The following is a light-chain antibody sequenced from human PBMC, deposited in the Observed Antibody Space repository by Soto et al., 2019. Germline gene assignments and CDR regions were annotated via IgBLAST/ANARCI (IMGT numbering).Light chain of an antibody. J-gene: IGKJ4*01. CDR1: QSVSNY. CDR2: DAS. Sequence: EIVLTQSPATLSLSPGEGATLSCRASQSVSNYLAWYQQKPGQAPRLLIYDASNRATGIPARFSGSGSGTDFTLSISSLEPEDFAVYYCQQRSNWPLTFGGGTKVDI. V-gene: IGKV3-11*01. CDR3: QQRSNWPLT.